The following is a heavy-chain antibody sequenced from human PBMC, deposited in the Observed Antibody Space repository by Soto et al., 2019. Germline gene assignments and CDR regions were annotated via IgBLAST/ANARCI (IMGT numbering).Heavy chain of an antibody. CDR2: IGYDGNNI. CDR3: AKEGYGDYEGSFDY. D-gene: IGHD4-17*01. V-gene: IGHV3-30*18. CDR1: GFTFTDHG. J-gene: IGHJ4*02. Sequence: QVQLVESGGGVVQPGRSLRLSCEASGFTFTDHGMHCGRQAPGKGLEWVAVIGYDGNNIYYGDSVKGRFTISRDNSKNTLYLQMNSLRSEDTAVYYCAKEGYGDYEGSFDYWGQGTLVTVSS.